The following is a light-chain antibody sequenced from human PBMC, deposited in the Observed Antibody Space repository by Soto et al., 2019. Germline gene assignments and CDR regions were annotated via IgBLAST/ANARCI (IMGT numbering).Light chain of an antibody. CDR2: SAS. V-gene: IGKV4-1*01. Sequence: DIVMTQSPDSLAVSLGERATINCKSSRRRLYSSNNKNYFAWYQQKPGQPPKLLIYSASTRESGVPERFSGSGPGTEFTLTISGLQAEDVAVYYCQGYYTTPRTFGQGTKLEI. CDR1: RRRLYSSNNKNY. CDR3: QGYYTTPRT. J-gene: IGKJ2*01.